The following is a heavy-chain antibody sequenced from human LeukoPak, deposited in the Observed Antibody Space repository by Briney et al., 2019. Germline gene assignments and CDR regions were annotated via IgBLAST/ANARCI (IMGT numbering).Heavy chain of an antibody. CDR1: GLTFSTSG. Sequence: GGSLRLSCTASGLTFSTSGFNWVRQAPGKGLEWVASIGPTGSDRYHADSIKGRFTTSRDNANNFLYLQMNSLRAEDTAVYYCATETNGRHYDYWGQGTLLTVSS. CDR2: IGPTGSDR. D-gene: IGHD1-14*01. J-gene: IGHJ4*02. V-gene: IGHV3-21*06. CDR3: ATETNGRHYDY.